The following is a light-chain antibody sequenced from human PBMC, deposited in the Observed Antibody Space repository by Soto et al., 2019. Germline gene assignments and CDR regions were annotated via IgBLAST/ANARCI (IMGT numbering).Light chain of an antibody. CDR2: GAS. J-gene: IGKJ5*01. Sequence: EIVMAQSPATLSVSPGERATLSCRASQSVSSNLVWYQQKPGQAPRLLIYGASIRATGIPDRFSGSGSGTDFTLTISRLEPEDFAVYYCQQYHTSPITFGQGTRLEIK. V-gene: IGKV3D-15*02. CDR3: QQYHTSPIT. CDR1: QSVSSN.